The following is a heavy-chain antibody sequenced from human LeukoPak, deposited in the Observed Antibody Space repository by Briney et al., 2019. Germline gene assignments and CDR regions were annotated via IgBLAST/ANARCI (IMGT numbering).Heavy chain of an antibody. D-gene: IGHD1-14*01. CDR2: INTDGSIT. V-gene: IGHV3-74*03. CDR3: ARGYSRSWFDP. J-gene: IGHJ5*02. CDR1: GFTFSNYW. Sequence: PGGSLRLSCAASGFTFSNYWMHWVRQAPGKGLVWVSRINTDGSITTYADSVEGRFSGSRDNAKNTLYLQMNSLRVEDTAVYYCARGYSRSWFDPWGQGTLVTVSS.